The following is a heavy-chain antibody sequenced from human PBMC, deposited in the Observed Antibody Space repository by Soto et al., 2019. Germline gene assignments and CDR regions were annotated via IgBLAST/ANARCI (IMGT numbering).Heavy chain of an antibody. J-gene: IGHJ5*02. CDR3: ASLTWGSGSGSYYWFDP. D-gene: IGHD3-10*01. V-gene: IGHV4-4*02. CDR2: INHSGST. Sequence: SETLSLTCAVSSGSIDNVYWWSWVRQSPGKGLEWIGEINHSGSTNYNPSLKSRVTISVDTSKNQFSLKLTSVTAADTAVYYCASLTWGSGSGSYYWFDPWGQGTLVTVSS. CDR1: SGSIDNVYW.